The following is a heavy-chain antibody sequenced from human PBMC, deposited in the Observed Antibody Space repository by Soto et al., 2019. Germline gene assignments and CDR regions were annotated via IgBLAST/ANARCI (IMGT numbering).Heavy chain of an antibody. D-gene: IGHD6-19*01. CDR3: ARDKASSSGSAFDI. V-gene: IGHV4-59*01. CDR2: IYYSGST. CDR1: GGSISSYY. J-gene: IGHJ3*02. Sequence: SETLSLTCTVSGGSISSYYWSWIRQPPGKGLEWIGYIYYSGSTNYNPSLKSRVTISVDTSKNQFSLKLSSVTAADTAVYYCARDKASSSGSAFDIWGQGTMVTVSS.